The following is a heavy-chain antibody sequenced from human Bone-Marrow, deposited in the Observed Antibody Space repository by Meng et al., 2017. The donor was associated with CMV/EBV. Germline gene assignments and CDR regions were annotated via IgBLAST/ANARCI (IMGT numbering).Heavy chain of an antibody. D-gene: IGHD3-10*01. Sequence: ASVKVSCKASGYSFTSYGITWVRQAPGQGLEWVGWISANNSRTNYVEKVRGRVTMTTDTSTTTAYMELRSLTSDDTAVYYCARDYGSGSYGYYYGVDVWGQGTTVTVSS. J-gene: IGHJ6*02. CDR1: GYSFTSYG. CDR3: ARDYGSGSYGYYYGVDV. CDR2: ISANNSRT. V-gene: IGHV1-18*01.